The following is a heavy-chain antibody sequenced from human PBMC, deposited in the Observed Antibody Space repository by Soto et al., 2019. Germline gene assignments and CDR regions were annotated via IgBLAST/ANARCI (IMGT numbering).Heavy chain of an antibody. CDR2: INTDGSST. Sequence: GGSLRLSCAASGFTFSSYWMHWVRQAPGKGLVWVSRINTDGSSTTYADSVKGRFTISRDNAKNTLYLQMNSLRAEDTAVYYCAKDTRSGSYYRHYYYGMDVWGQGTTVTVSS. J-gene: IGHJ6*02. CDR1: GFTFSSYW. CDR3: AKDTRSGSYYRHYYYGMDV. D-gene: IGHD1-26*01. V-gene: IGHV3-74*01.